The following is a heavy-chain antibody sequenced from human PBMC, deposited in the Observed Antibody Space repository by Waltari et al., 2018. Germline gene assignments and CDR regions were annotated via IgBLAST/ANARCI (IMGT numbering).Heavy chain of an antibody. V-gene: IGHV3-74*01. D-gene: IGHD3-3*01. J-gene: IGHJ3*01. CDR3: TRGPRTGNYEYGLDV. Sequence: EVQLLESGGGLVQPGESLRLSCAASGFTFSDSWRHWVRLAPGKGLVWVSRVKSDGSDTDSADFAKGRFTISRDNAKNTLYLQMKGLRGDDTAIYYCTRGPRTGNYEYGLDVWGQGTMVTVSS. CDR1: GFTFSDSW. CDR2: VKSDGSDT.